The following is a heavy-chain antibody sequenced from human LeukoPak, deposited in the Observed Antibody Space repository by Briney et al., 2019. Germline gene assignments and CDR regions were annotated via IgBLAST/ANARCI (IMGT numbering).Heavy chain of an antibody. CDR3: ARVKYCGGDSCSSPTHFDF. CDR2: INHSGST. J-gene: IGHJ4*02. V-gene: IGHV4-34*01. CDR1: GGSFSGYY. D-gene: IGHD2-15*01. Sequence: PSETLSLTCAVYGGSFSGYYWSWIRQPPGKGLEWIGEINHSGSTNYNPSLKSRVTISVDTSKNQFSLKLSSVTAADTAVYYCARVKYCGGDSCSSPTHFDFWGQGTLVTVSS.